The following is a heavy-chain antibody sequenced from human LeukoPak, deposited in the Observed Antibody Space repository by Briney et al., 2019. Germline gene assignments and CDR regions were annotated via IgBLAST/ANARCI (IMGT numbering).Heavy chain of an antibody. D-gene: IGHD2/OR15-2a*01. CDR2: VSSTSSSI. J-gene: IGHJ4*02. CDR1: GFTFSRYS. Sequence: PGGSLRLSCAASGFTFSRYSINWVRQAPGKGLEWVSYVSSTSSSIYYADSVKGRFTISRDNSKNTLSLQMNSLRAEDTAIYYCAKGESKDYLNYFDYLNYFDHWGQGALVTVSS. V-gene: IGHV3-48*01. CDR3: AKGESKDYLNYFDYLNYFDH.